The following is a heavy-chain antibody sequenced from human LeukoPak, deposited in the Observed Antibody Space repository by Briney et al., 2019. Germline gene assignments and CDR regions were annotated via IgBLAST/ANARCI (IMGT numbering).Heavy chain of an antibody. J-gene: IGHJ6*03. CDR2: IIPIFGTA. CDR1: GGTFSSYA. V-gene: IGHV1-69*05. CDR3: ARDCSSTSCSTMDV. D-gene: IGHD2-2*01. Sequence: SVNVSCKASGGTFSSYAISWVRQAPGQGLEWMGGIIPIFGTANYAQKFQGRVTITTDESTSTAYMELSSLRSEDTAVYYCARDCSSTSCSTMDVWGKGTTVTVSS.